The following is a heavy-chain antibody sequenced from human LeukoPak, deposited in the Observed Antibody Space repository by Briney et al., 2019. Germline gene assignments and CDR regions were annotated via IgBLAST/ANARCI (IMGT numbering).Heavy chain of an antibody. Sequence: GASVKVSCKASGYTFTSYGISWVRQAPGQGLEWMGWISAYNGNTNYAQKLQGRVTMTTDTSTSTAYMELRSLRSDDTAVYYCAREVGSSGWDYYYYGMDVWGQGTTVTVSS. CDR3: AREVGSSGWDYYYYGMDV. D-gene: IGHD6-19*01. V-gene: IGHV1-18*01. CDR1: GYTFTSYG. J-gene: IGHJ6*02. CDR2: ISAYNGNT.